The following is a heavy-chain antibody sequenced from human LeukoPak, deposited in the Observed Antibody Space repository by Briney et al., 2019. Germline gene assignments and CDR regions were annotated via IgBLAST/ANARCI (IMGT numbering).Heavy chain of an antibody. J-gene: IGHJ4*02. CDR1: GGSISSYY. D-gene: IGHD6-13*01. Sequence: SETLSLTCTVSGGSISSYYWSWIRQPPGKGMGWIGYIYSGGSTNYNPSLKSRVTMSVDTSKNQFSLTLTSVTAADTALYFCATRPGGSTWYGVFDYWSPGTLVTVS. CDR2: IYSGGST. CDR3: ATRPGGSTWYGVFDY. V-gene: IGHV4-59*03.